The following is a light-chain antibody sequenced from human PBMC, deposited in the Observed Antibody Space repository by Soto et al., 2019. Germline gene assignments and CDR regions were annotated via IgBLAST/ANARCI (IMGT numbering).Light chain of an antibody. V-gene: IGKV1-39*01. CDR1: QSISTY. Sequence: IQVTQSPSSLSASVGDRVTITCRASQSISTYLNWYQQKPGRTPKLLIYAASSLQSGVPSRFSGSGSGADFTLTISSLQPEDFATYYGQQSYSTQYTFGQGTKLEIK. J-gene: IGKJ2*01. CDR3: QQSYSTQYT. CDR2: AAS.